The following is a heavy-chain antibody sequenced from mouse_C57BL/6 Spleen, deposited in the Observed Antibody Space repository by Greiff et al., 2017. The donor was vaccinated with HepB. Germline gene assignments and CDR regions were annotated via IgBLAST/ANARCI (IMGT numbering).Heavy chain of an antibody. CDR3: ASRTMRTDYFDY. CDR1: GFTFSSYA. J-gene: IGHJ2*01. D-gene: IGHD2-4*01. V-gene: IGHV5-4*01. Sequence: EVQGVESGGGLVKPGGSLKLSCAASGFTFSSYAMSWVRQTPEKRLEWVATISDGGSYTYYPDNVKGRFTISRDNAKNNLYLQMSHLKSEDTAMYYCASRTMRTDYFDYWGQGTTLTVSS. CDR2: ISDGGSYT.